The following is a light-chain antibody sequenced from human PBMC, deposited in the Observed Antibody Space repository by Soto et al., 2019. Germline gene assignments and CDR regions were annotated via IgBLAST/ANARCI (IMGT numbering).Light chain of an antibody. Sequence: DTVMTQTPLSLSVTPVHPASISCKSSQILLHSNGYNYLDWYLQKPGQSPQLLIYLGSNRASGVPDRFSGSGSGTDFTLSISTVEAGDVGVYYCMQALQAPITFGQGTRLRL. CDR1: QILLHSNGYNY. CDR3: MQALQAPIT. J-gene: IGKJ5*01. V-gene: IGKV2-28*01. CDR2: LGS.